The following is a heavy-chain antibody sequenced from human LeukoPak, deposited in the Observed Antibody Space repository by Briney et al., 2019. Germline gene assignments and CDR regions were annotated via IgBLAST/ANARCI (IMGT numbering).Heavy chain of an antibody. CDR3: TQKGGTDH. D-gene: IGHD2-15*01. J-gene: IGHJ4*02. CDR1: GFSFSRFG. V-gene: IGHV3-48*01. CDR2: ISSTSADI. Sequence: SGGSLRLSCVASGFSFSRFGMNWVRQAPGKGLEWISHISSTSADISYADSVKGRFTISRDNAKNSLYLQMSSLRVEDTAVYYCTQKGGTDHWGQGTPVTVSS.